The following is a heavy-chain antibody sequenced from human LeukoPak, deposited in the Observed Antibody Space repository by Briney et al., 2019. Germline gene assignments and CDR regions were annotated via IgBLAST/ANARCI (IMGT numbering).Heavy chain of an antibody. D-gene: IGHD6-13*01. V-gene: IGHV4-59*01. Sequence: SETLSLTCTVSGGSISRNYWSWIRQPPGKGLEWIGYIDYSGSTNYNPSLKSRVTISGDTSKNQISLKLSSVTAADTAVYYCAREYATAGTGSNYFDYWGQGTLVTVSS. J-gene: IGHJ4*02. CDR2: IDYSGST. CDR1: GGSISRNY. CDR3: AREYATAGTGSNYFDY.